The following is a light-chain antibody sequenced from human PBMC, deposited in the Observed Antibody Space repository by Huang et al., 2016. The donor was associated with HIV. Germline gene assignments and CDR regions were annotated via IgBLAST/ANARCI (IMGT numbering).Light chain of an antibody. Sequence: DIVMTQSPDSLAVSLGERATINCKSSQSLLYNSNNRNSLAWYQQKPGKPPKLLIYWAATRESGVPDRFSGSGSGTDFTLTIRSLQAEDVAVYYCQQYFSTPRTFGQGTKLEIK. J-gene: IGKJ2*01. V-gene: IGKV4-1*01. CDR1: QSLLYNSNNRNS. CDR2: WAA. CDR3: QQYFSTPRT.